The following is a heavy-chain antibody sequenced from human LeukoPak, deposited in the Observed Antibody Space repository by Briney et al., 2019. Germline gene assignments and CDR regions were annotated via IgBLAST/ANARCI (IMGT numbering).Heavy chain of an antibody. V-gene: IGHV3-15*01. J-gene: IGHJ4*02. CDR1: GFTFSNAW. Sequence: PGGSLRLSCAASGFTFSNAWMSWVRQAPGKGLEWVGRIKSKTDGGTTDYAAPVKGRFTISRDGSKNTLYLQMNSLKTEDTAVYYCTRGRGSRHRSPPYFDYWGQGILVTVSS. CDR2: IKSKTDGGTT. CDR3: TRGRGSRHRSPPYFDY.